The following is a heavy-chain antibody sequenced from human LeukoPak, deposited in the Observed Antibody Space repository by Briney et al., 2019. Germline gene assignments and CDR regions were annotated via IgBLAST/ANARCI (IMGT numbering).Heavy chain of an antibody. Sequence: PGRSLRLSCAASGFTFRNHGMHWVRLAPGKGLEWVAVIWYDGSNKYYADSVKGRFTISRDNSKNALYLQLNSLRAEETAVYYCARGFAVAAASYYFGMDVWGQGTTVTVSS. CDR3: ARGFAVAAASYYFGMDV. J-gene: IGHJ6*02. D-gene: IGHD2-2*01. CDR2: IWYDGSNK. V-gene: IGHV3-33*01. CDR1: GFTFRNHG.